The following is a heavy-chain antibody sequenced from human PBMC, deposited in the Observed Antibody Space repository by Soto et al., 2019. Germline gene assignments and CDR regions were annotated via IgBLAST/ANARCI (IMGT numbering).Heavy chain of an antibody. J-gene: IGHJ5*02. Sequence: ASVKVSCKASGITFSTYAMHWVRQAPGQGLEWMGILNPIGGSTTYAQKFQGRVTMTSDTSTSTVYMELSSLRSEDTAVYYCARGYYDSVAWGQGTLVTVSS. CDR2: LNPIGGST. CDR1: GITFSTYA. CDR3: ARGYYDSVA. V-gene: IGHV1-46*01. D-gene: IGHD3-22*01.